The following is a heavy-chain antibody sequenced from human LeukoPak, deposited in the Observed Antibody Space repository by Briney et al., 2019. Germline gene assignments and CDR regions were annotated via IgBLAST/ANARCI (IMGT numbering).Heavy chain of an antibody. CDR2: ISSSSSTI. D-gene: IGHD3-10*01. Sequence: GGSLRLSCAASGFTFSSYSMNWVRQAPGKGLEWVSYISSSSSTIYYADSVKGRFTISRDNAKNSLYLQMNSLRAEDTAVYYCARDRERFGELFLEYWGQGTLVTVSS. CDR3: ARDRERFGELFLEY. CDR1: GFTFSSYS. J-gene: IGHJ4*02. V-gene: IGHV3-48*01.